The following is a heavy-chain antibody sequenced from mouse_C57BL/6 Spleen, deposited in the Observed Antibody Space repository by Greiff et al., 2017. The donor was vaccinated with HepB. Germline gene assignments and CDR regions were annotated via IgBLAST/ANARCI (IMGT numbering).Heavy chain of an antibody. CDR1: GYTFTDYY. CDR3: ARDDYEKYFDV. Sequence: EVQLQQSGPELVKPGASVKISCKASGYTFTDYYMNWVKQSHGKSLEWIGDINPNNGGTSYNQKFKGKATLTVDKSSSTAYMELRSLTSEDSAVYYCARDDYEKYFDVWGTGTTVTVSS. CDR2: INPNNGGT. D-gene: IGHD2-4*01. J-gene: IGHJ1*03. V-gene: IGHV1-26*01.